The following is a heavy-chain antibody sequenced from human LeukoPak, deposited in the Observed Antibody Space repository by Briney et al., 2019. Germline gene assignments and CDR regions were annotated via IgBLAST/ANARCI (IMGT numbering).Heavy chain of an antibody. D-gene: IGHD5-12*01. V-gene: IGHV3-13*04. Sequence: GGSLRLSCAASGFTFTSYWMHWVRQATGEGLEWVSGIGKSGDTYYVGSVKGRFTISRDNAKNSLYLQMNSLRSGDTAVYYCARGAYTGFDVWGQGTVVTVSS. CDR3: ARGAYTGFDV. CDR2: IGKSGDT. CDR1: GFTFTSYW. J-gene: IGHJ3*01.